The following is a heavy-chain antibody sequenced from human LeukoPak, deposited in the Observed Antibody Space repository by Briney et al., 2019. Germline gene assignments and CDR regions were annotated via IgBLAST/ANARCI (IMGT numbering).Heavy chain of an antibody. D-gene: IGHD3-22*01. V-gene: IGHV3-30*02. Sequence: PGGSLRLSCAASGFTFSSYGMHWVRQAPGKGLEWVAFIRYDGSNKYYADSVKGRFTISRDNSKNTLYLQMNSLRAEDTAVYYCANSIGLGDSSLDYWGQGTLVTVSS. CDR1: GFTFSSYG. CDR2: IRYDGSNK. J-gene: IGHJ4*02. CDR3: ANSIGLGDSSLDY.